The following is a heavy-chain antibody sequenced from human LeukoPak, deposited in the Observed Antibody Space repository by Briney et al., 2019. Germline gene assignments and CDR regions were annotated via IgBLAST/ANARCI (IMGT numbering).Heavy chain of an antibody. J-gene: IGHJ6*04. Sequence: PGGSLRLSFAASGFTFSSYWMSWVGQAPGKGLEWVANKKQERSEKYYVDSVKGRFTISRDNAKNSLYLQMNSLRAEDTAVYYCARVPIVAVPAANDNYYYYYGMDVWGKGTTVTVSS. CDR1: GFTFSSYW. D-gene: IGHD2-2*01. CDR2: KKQERSEK. V-gene: IGHV3-7*03. CDR3: ARVPIVAVPAANDNYYYYYGMDV.